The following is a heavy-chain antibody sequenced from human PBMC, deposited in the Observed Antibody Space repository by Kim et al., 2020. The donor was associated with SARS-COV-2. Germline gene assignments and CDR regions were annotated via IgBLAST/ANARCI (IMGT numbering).Heavy chain of an antibody. CDR2: ISSSSSYI. Sequence: GGSLRLSCAASGFTFSSYSMNWVRQAPGKGLEWVSSISSSSSYIYYADSVKGRFTISRDNAKNSLYLQMNSLRAEDTAVYYCARDGYYYDSSGSPYYYYGMDVWGQGTTVTVSS. D-gene: IGHD3-22*01. J-gene: IGHJ6*02. V-gene: IGHV3-21*01. CDR3: ARDGYYYDSSGSPYYYYGMDV. CDR1: GFTFSSYS.